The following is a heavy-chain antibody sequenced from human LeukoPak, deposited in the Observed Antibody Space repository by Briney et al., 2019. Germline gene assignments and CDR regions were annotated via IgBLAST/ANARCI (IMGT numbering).Heavy chain of an antibody. Sequence: TGGSLRLSCAASGFTFSSYWMSWVRQAPGKGLEWVANMKQDGSEKYYVDSVKGRSTISRDNAKNSLYLQMNSLRAEDTAVYYCARVGWLLPPDYWGQGTLVTVSS. D-gene: IGHD3-22*01. CDR2: MKQDGSEK. J-gene: IGHJ4*02. CDR1: GFTFSSYW. CDR3: ARVGWLLPPDY. V-gene: IGHV3-7*01.